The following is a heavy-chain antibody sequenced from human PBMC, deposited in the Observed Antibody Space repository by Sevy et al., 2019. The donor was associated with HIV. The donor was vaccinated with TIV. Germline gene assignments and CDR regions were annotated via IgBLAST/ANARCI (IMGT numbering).Heavy chain of an antibody. CDR2: IYNGGST. J-gene: IGHJ6*04. V-gene: IGHV3-66*02. D-gene: IGHD6-13*01. Sequence: GGSLRLSCAASGFTVSSNYMNWVRQAPGKGLEWVSVIYNGGSTYYADSVKGRFTISRDNTKNTLYVQMNSLSAEEEAVYYCAGGGGSRGMDVWGKGTTVTVSS. CDR3: AGGGGSRGMDV. CDR1: GFTVSSNY.